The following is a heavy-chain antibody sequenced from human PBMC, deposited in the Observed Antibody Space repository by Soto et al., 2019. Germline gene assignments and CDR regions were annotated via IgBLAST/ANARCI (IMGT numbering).Heavy chain of an antibody. V-gene: IGHV1-46*01. D-gene: IGHD3-22*01. CDR2: IKPSGGSA. CDR1: GYTFTSSY. Sequence: QVQLVQSGAEVKKPGSTVKVSCKASGYTFTSSYIHWVRQAPGQGLEWMGIIKPSGGSATYAQMFQGRVTLTTDTSTSTVYMELSSLTSEDTAMYYCARGLYSSSYYMWGQETLVTVSS. J-gene: IGHJ4*02. CDR3: ARGLYSSSYYM.